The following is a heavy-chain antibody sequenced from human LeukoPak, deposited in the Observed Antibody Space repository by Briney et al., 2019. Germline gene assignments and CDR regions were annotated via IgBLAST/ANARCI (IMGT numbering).Heavy chain of an antibody. J-gene: IGHJ3*02. CDR1: GFTFSDYG. D-gene: IGHD1-26*01. V-gene: IGHV3-30*02. CDR2: IRYDSSNK. Sequence: GGSLRLSCAASGFTFSDYGMHWVRQAPGKGLEWATFIRYDSSNKYYAGSVKGRFTISRDNSKNTLYLQMNSLRVDDTAVYYCAKEGIVVIDDAFDIWGQGTMVTVSS. CDR3: AKEGIVVIDDAFDI.